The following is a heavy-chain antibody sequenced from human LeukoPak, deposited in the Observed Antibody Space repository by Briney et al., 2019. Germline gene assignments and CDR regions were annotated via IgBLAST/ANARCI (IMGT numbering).Heavy chain of an antibody. CDR1: GFTFSGSA. CDR3: TSSFGAATTNFDY. J-gene: IGHJ4*02. V-gene: IGHV3-73*01. Sequence: PGGSLRLSCAASGFTFSGSAMHWVRQASGKGLEWVGRIRSKANSYATAYAASVKGRFTISRDDSKNTAYLQMNSLKTEDTAVYYCTSSFGAATTNFDYWGQGTLVTVSS. CDR2: IRSKANSYAT. D-gene: IGHD6-25*01.